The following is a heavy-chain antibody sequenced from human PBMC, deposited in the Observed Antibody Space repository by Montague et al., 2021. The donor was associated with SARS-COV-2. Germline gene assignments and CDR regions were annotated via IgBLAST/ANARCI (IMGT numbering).Heavy chain of an antibody. CDR2: INHSGST. Sequence: SETLSLTCAVYGGSFSGYYWSWIRQPPGKGLEWIGEINHSGSTNYNPSLKSRVTIPVDTSKNQFSLKLSPVTAADTAVYYCARGSRQWLVRPPHYYYFDYWGQGTLVTVSS. CDR3: ARGSRQWLVRPPHYYYFDY. V-gene: IGHV4-34*01. CDR1: GGSFSGYY. D-gene: IGHD6-19*01. J-gene: IGHJ4*02.